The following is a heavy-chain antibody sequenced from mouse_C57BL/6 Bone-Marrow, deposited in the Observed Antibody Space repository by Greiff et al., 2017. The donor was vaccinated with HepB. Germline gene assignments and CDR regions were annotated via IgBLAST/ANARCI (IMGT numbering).Heavy chain of an antibody. V-gene: IGHV1-52*01. J-gene: IGHJ3*01. Sequence: QVQLQQPGTELVKPGASVKLSCKASGYTFTSYWMHWVKQRPGQGLEWIGNIDPSDSETHYNQKFKDKATLTVDKSSSTAYMQLSSLTSEDSAVYYCARTGGYYYPGWFAYWGQGTLVTVSA. CDR1: GYTFTSYW. CDR2: IDPSDSET. D-gene: IGHD1-1*01. CDR3: ARTGGYYYPGWFAY.